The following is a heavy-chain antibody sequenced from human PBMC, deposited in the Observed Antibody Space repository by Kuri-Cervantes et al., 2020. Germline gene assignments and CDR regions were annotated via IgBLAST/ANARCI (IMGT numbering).Heavy chain of an antibody. CDR1: GDRVSSNSAA. Sequence: SQTLSLTCSISGDRVSSNSAAWNWLRQSPSRGLEWLGRTYYRSKWYNDYAVSVKSRITINPDTSKNLFSLQLNSVTPEDTAIYYCARALRSRDFDYWGQGTLVTVSS. J-gene: IGHJ4*02. CDR3: ARALRSRDFDY. CDR2: TYYRSKWYN. V-gene: IGHV6-1*01.